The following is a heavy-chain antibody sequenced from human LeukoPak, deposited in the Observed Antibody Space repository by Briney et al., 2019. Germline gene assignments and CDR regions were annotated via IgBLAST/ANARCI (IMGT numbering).Heavy chain of an antibody. J-gene: IGHJ4*02. V-gene: IGHV4-59*11. CDR2: IYYSGST. CDR3: ARASIVENYGSGSYVRGYYFDY. Sequence: SETLSLTCTVSGGSISSHYWSWIRQPPGKGLEWIGYIYYSGSTNYNPSLKSRVTISVDTSKNQFSLKLSSVTAADTAVYYCARASIVENYGSGSYVRGYYFDYWGQGTLVTVSS. D-gene: IGHD3-10*01. CDR1: GGSISSHY.